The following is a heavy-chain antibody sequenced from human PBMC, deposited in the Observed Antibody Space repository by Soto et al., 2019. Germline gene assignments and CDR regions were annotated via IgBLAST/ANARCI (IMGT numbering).Heavy chain of an antibody. Sequence: QVQLVESGGGVVQPGRSLRLSCAASGFTFSSYAMHWVRQAPGKGLEWVAVISYDGSNKYYADSVKGRFTISRDNSKNTLYLQMNSLRAKDTAVYYCARDGDPTVSYYYYGMDVWGQGTTVTVSS. CDR2: ISYDGSNK. V-gene: IGHV3-30-3*01. CDR1: GFTFSSYA. J-gene: IGHJ6*02. CDR3: ARDGDPTVSYYYYGMDV. D-gene: IGHD4-17*01.